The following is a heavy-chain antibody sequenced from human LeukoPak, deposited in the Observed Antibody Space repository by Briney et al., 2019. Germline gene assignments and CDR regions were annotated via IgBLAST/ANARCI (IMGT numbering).Heavy chain of an antibody. Sequence: GGSLRLSCAASGFTLSTFDMTWVRQAPGKGLEWVSSISTSSRYIYYRDSVKGRFTISRGDAKNSLYLQMNSLRVEDTAVYYCARADCSGSTCYLRRSWFDPWGQGTLVTVSS. D-gene: IGHD2-2*01. J-gene: IGHJ5*02. CDR1: GFTLSTFD. CDR2: ISTSSRYI. CDR3: ARADCSGSTCYLRRSWFDP. V-gene: IGHV3-21*01.